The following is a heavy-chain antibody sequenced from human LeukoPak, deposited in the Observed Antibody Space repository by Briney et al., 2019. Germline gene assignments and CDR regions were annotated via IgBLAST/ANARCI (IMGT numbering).Heavy chain of an antibody. CDR2: IYTSGST. V-gene: IGHV4-4*07. J-gene: IGHJ6*03. CDR1: GGSISSYY. Sequence: TSETLSLTCTVSGGSISSYYWSWIRQPAGKGLEWIGRIYTSGSTNYNPSLKSRVTMSVDTSKNQFSLKLSSVTAADTAVYYCAREGYSVAVYYYYYMDVWGKGTTVTVSS. D-gene: IGHD6-19*01. CDR3: AREGYSVAVYYYYYMDV.